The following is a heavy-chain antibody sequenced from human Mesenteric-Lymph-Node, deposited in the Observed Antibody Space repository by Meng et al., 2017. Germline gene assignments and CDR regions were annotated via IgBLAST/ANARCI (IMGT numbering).Heavy chain of an antibody. CDR1: GGTFSSYA. CDR2: IIPIFGTA. CDR3: ARDNDPIDIVVVSTAMRYYGMDV. Sequence: SVKVSCKASGGTFSSYAISWVRQAPGQGLEWMGGIIPIFGTANYAQKFQGRVTITADESTSTAYMELSSLRSEDTAVYYCARDNDPIDIVVVSTAMRYYGMDVWGQGTTVTVSS. J-gene: IGHJ6*01. D-gene: IGHD2-2*01. V-gene: IGHV1-69*13.